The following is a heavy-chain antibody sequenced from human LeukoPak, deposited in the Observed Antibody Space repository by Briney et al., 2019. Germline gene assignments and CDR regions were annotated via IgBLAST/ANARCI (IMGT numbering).Heavy chain of an antibody. CDR1: GFTFSSYG. CDR3: ARDGYGSGSPTAYYYYGMDV. J-gene: IGHJ6*02. D-gene: IGHD3-10*01. CDR2: IWSEGSNK. Sequence: GGSLRLSCVASGFTFSSYGMHWVRQAPGKGLEWVAVIWSEGSNKYYADSVKGRFTISRDNSKNTLYLQMTSLRAEDTAVYYCARDGYGSGSPTAYYYYGMDVWGQGTTVTVSS. V-gene: IGHV3-33*01.